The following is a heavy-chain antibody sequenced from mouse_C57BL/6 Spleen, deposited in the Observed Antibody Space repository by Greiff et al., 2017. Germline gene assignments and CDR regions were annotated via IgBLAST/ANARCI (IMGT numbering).Heavy chain of an antibody. Sequence: EVMLVESGGGLVKPGGSLKLSCAASGFTFSSYAMSWVRQTPEKRLEWVATISDGGSYTYYPDNVKGRFAISRDNAKNNLYLQMSHLKSEDTAMYYCARSYGYDDDYAIDYWGQGTSVTVSS. V-gene: IGHV5-4*03. D-gene: IGHD2-2*01. CDR1: GFTFSSYA. J-gene: IGHJ4*01. CDR2: ISDGGSYT. CDR3: ARSYGYDDDYAIDY.